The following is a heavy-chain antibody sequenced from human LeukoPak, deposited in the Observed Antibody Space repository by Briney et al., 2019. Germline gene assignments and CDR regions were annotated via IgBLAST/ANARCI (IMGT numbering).Heavy chain of an antibody. J-gene: IGHJ3*02. CDR2: IIPIFGTA. CDR3: ARSSYYDILTGFLYAFDI. D-gene: IGHD3-9*01. Sequence: ASVKVSCKASGGTFSSYAISWVRQAPGQGLEWMGGIIPIFGTANYAQKFQGRVTITADESTSTAYMELSSLRSEDTAVYYCARSSYYDILTGFLYAFDIWGQGTMVTVSS. CDR1: GGTFSSYA. V-gene: IGHV1-69*13.